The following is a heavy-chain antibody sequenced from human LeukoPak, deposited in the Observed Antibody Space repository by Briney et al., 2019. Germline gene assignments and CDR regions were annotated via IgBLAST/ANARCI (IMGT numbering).Heavy chain of an antibody. CDR3: ARDELGWLRHTEFDY. D-gene: IGHD5-12*01. CDR2: ISAYNGNT. J-gene: IGHJ4*02. V-gene: IGHV1-18*01. CDR1: GYTFTSYG. Sequence: ASVKVSCKASGYTFTSYGISWVRQAPGQGLEWMGWISAYNGNTNYAQKLQGRVTMTTDTSTSTAYMELRSLRSDDTAVYYCARDELGWLRHTEFDYWGQGTLVTVSS.